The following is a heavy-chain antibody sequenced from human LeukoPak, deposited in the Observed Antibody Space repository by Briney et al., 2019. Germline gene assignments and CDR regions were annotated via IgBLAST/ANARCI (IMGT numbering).Heavy chain of an antibody. Sequence: SETLSLTCTVSGGSISSGSYYWSWIRQPAGKGLEWIGRIYTSGSTNYNPSLKSRVTISVDTSKNQFSLKLSSVTAADTAVYYCARDREVAGTINWGQGTLVTVSS. CDR2: IYTSGST. D-gene: IGHD6-19*01. V-gene: IGHV4-61*02. CDR3: ARDREVAGTIN. J-gene: IGHJ4*02. CDR1: GGSISSGSYY.